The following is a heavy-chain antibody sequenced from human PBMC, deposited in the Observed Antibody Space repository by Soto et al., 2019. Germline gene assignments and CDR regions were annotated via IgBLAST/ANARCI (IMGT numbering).Heavy chain of an antibody. Sequence: GGSLRLSCAASGFNVSSSYMSWVRQAPGKGLDWVSVLYPQRDGSTTYFSDSVRGRFTVSRDDFKNTLYLQMNSLRVEDTAKYFCARSRLGYTNYNFDYWGRGAQVTVSS. CDR2: LYPQRDGSTT. CDR1: GFNVSSSY. CDR3: ARSRLGYTNYNFDY. D-gene: IGHD4-4*01. J-gene: IGHJ4*02. V-gene: IGHV3-53*01.